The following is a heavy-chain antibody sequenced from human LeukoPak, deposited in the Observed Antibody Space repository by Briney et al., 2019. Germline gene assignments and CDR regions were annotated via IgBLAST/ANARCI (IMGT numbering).Heavy chain of an antibody. J-gene: IGHJ4*02. D-gene: IGHD6-6*01. CDR2: IRYDGSKK. V-gene: IGHV3-30*02. CDR3: AKDSSSSGDH. Sequence: PGGSLRLSCAASGFTFSSYGMHWVRQAPGKGLEWVAFIRYDGSKKYYADSVKGRFTISRDNSKNTLYLQMNSLRAEDTAVYYCAKDSSSSGDHWGQGTLVSVSS. CDR1: GFTFSSYG.